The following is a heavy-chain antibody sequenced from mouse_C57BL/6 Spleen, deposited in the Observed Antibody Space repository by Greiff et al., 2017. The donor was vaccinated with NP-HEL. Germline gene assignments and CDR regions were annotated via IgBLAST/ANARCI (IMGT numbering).Heavy chain of an antibody. CDR3: AIDYLGGNGYFDY. CDR1: GYTFTSYW. D-gene: IGHD2-4*01. CDR2: IDPNSGGT. Sequence: VQLQQPGAELVKPGASVKLSCKASGYTFTSYWMHWVKQRPGRGLEWIGRIDPNSGGTKYNEKFKSKATLTVDKPSSTAYMQLSSLTSEDSAVYYCAIDYLGGNGYFDYWGQGTTLTVSS. J-gene: IGHJ2*01. V-gene: IGHV1-72*01.